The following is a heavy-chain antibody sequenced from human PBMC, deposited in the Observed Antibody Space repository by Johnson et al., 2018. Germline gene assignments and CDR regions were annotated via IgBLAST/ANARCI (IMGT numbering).Heavy chain of an antibody. V-gene: IGHV3-23*04. CDR1: GFTFSSYA. Sequence: VQLVESGGGLVQPGGSLRLSCAASGFTFSSYAMSWVRQAPGKGLEWVPAISGSGGSTYYADPVKGRFTISRANSKNTLYPQMTRLRAEDTAVYYCAKSGSPRGHLDAFDIWGQGTMVTVSS. CDR3: AKSGSPRGHLDAFDI. J-gene: IGHJ3*02. CDR2: ISGSGGST. D-gene: IGHD1-26*01.